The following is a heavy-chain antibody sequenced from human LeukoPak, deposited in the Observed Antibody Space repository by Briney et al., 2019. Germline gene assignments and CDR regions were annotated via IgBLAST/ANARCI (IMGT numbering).Heavy chain of an antibody. CDR3: ARQSRRSMVPYYYYYYMDV. CDR1: GGSISSSSYY. Sequence: SETLSLTCTVSGGSISSSSYYWGWIRQPPGKGLEWIGEINHSGSTNYNPSLKSRVTISVDTSKNQFSLKLSSVTAADTAVYYCARQSRRSMVPYYYYYYMDVWGKGTTVTISS. D-gene: IGHD3-10*01. V-gene: IGHV4-39*01. CDR2: INHSGST. J-gene: IGHJ6*03.